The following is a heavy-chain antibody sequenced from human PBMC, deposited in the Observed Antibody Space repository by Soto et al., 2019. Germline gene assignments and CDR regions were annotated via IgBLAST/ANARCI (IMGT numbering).Heavy chain of an antibody. J-gene: IGHJ4*02. CDR3: AHCPLHASGDSAPGTPHVFDS. CDR1: GFSLSNSGVG. V-gene: IGHV2-5*02. Sequence: QITLKESGPSPVKPTQTLTVTCTFSGFSLSNSGVGVAWIRQPPGKALEWLALIYGDNDKRYSPSLKTRLTITKDTSKDQVVLTMTNMSPVDTATYYCAHCPLHASGDSAPGTPHVFDSWGQGTLVTVSS. D-gene: IGHD4-17*01. CDR2: IYGDNDK.